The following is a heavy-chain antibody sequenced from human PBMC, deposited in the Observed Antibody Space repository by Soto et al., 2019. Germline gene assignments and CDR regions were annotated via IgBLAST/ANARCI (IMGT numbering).Heavy chain of an antibody. J-gene: IGHJ6*02. CDR3: ARRGGGIHYDFWSGYLPNYYYYGMDV. V-gene: IGHV1-8*01. D-gene: IGHD3-3*01. Sequence: QVQLVQSGAEVKKPGASVKVSCKASGYTFTSYDINWVRQATGQGLEWMGWMNPNSGNTGYAQKFQGRVTMTRNTSISTAYMELSSLRSEDTAVYYCARRGGGIHYDFWSGYLPNYYYYGMDVWGQGTTVTVSS. CDR2: MNPNSGNT. CDR1: GYTFTSYD.